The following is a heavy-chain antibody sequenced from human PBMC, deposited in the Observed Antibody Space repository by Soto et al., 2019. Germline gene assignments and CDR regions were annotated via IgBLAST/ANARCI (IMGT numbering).Heavy chain of an antibody. Sequence: VASVKVSCKASGGTFSSYAISWVRQAPGQGLEWMGGIIPIFGTANYAQKFQGRVTITADESTSTAYMELSSLRSEDTAVYYCARTEVAVTTHYYYGMDVWGQGTTVTVSS. D-gene: IGHD4-4*01. V-gene: IGHV1-69*13. CDR2: IIPIFGTA. CDR1: GGTFSSYA. CDR3: ARTEVAVTTHYYYGMDV. J-gene: IGHJ6*02.